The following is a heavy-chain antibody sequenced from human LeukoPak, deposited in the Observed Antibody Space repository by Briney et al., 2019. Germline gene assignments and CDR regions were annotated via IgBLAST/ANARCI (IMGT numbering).Heavy chain of an antibody. CDR3: ARLVRANLIVVVPAAIGWFDP. J-gene: IGHJ5*02. CDR2: IYYSGRT. Sequence: SETLSPTCTVSGGSISSSSYYWGWIRQPPGKGVEWFGSIYYSGRTYYNPSLKSRVTISVDTSKNQFSLKLSSVTAADTAVYYCARLVRANLIVVVPAAIGWFDPWGQGTLVTVPS. V-gene: IGHV4-39*01. CDR1: GGSISSSSYY. D-gene: IGHD2-2*01.